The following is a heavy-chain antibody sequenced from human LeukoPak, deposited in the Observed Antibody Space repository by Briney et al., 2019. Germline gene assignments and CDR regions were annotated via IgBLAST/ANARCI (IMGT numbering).Heavy chain of an antibody. CDR3: ARGQYYYDSSGYLNAFDI. D-gene: IGHD3-22*01. CDR1: GYTFTSYY. J-gene: IGHJ3*02. V-gene: IGHV1-2*02. Sequence: ASVKVSCKASGYTFTSYYMHWVRQAPGQGLEWMGWINPNSGDTNYAQKFQGRVTMTRDTSISTAYMELSRLRSDDTAVYYCARGQYYYDSSGYLNAFDIWGQGTMVTVS. CDR2: INPNSGDT.